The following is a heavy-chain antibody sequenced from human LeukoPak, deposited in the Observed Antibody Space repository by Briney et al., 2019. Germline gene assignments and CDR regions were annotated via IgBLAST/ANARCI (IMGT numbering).Heavy chain of an antibody. D-gene: IGHD6-19*01. CDR3: ARHTYSSGWSNYFDY. Sequence: GASLKISCKGSGYNFTSYCIGWVRHMPRKGPEWIGTIYPGDSDNRYSPSFQGQVTISADKSISTAYLQWSSLKASDTAMYYCARHTYSSGWSNYFDYWGQGTLVTVSS. V-gene: IGHV5-51*01. J-gene: IGHJ4*02. CDR2: IYPGDSDN. CDR1: GYNFTSYC.